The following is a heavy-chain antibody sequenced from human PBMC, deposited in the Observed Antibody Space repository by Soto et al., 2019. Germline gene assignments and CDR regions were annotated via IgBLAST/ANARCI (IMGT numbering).Heavy chain of an antibody. Sequence: QVQLVESGGGVVQPGGSLRLSCAASASIFKGHGMHWVRQAPGKGLECVAIIRYDGSDEHYVDSVDGRFTISRENSKNMLYLQMNSLRAEDTAVYYCARDGVGATTFFGFLDYWGQGPLVTVSS. D-gene: IGHD1-26*01. J-gene: IGHJ4*02. CDR2: IRYDGSDE. CDR3: ARDGVGATTFFGFLDY. CDR1: ASIFKGHG. V-gene: IGHV3-33*08.